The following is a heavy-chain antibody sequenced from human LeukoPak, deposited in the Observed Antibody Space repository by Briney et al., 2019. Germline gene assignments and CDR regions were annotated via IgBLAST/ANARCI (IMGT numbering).Heavy chain of an antibody. Sequence: GSLRLSCAASGFTFSRYWMHWVRQVPGKGLVWVSRVNPGGSSTTYVDSVKGRFTSSRDNAKNTLYLQMNRLRVEDTAVYYCGRGGSYGDYWGQGILVTVSS. V-gene: IGHV3-74*01. CDR3: GRGGSYGDY. CDR2: VNPGGSST. CDR1: GFTFSRYW. J-gene: IGHJ4*02. D-gene: IGHD3-16*01.